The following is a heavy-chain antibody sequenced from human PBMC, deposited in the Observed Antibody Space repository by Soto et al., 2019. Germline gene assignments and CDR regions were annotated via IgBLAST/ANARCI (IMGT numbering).Heavy chain of an antibody. CDR1: GFTFSNYW. J-gene: IGHJ3*02. V-gene: IGHV3-74*01. D-gene: IGHD2-15*01. CDR2: INSYGTSV. Sequence: CVSLRLSCSASGFTFSNYWMHWVRQAPGKGLVWVSRINSYGTSVNYAESVTGRFTISRDNAKSTLYLQMNSLRAEDMAVYYCASWVGYCSGSTCQNDFDIWGQGTMVTVSS. CDR3: ASWVGYCSGSTCQNDFDI.